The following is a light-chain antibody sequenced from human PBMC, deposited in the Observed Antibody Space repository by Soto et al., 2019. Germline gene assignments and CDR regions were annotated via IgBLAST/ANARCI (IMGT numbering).Light chain of an antibody. CDR3: QQYGNSPGVT. J-gene: IGKJ4*01. CDR2: GAS. CDR1: QSVSSN. V-gene: IGKV3-20*01. Sequence: EIVMTQSPATLSVSPGERATLSCRASQSVSSNLAWYQQKPGQAPRLLIYGASSRATGIPDRFSGSGSGTDFTLTISRLEPEDFAVYYCQQYGNSPGVTFGGGTKVDIK.